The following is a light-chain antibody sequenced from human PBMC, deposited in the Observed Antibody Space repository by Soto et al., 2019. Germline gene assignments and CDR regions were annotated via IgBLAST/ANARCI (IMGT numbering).Light chain of an antibody. Sequence: QSVLTQPPSVSGAPGQRVTISCTGSSSNIGAGYDVHWYQQLPGTAPRLLIYANSNRPSGVPDRFSGSKSGTSASLAITGLQDEDEADYYCQSYDSSLTGYVFGTGTKLTVL. V-gene: IGLV1-40*01. J-gene: IGLJ1*01. CDR1: SSNIGAGYD. CDR3: QSYDSSLTGYV. CDR2: ANS.